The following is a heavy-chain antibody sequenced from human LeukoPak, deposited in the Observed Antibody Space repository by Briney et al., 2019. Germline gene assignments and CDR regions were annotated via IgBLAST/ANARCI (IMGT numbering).Heavy chain of an antibody. Sequence: GGSLRLSCAASGFTFSSYGMHWVRQAPGKGLEWVAVIWYDGSNKYYADSVKGRFTISRDNSKNTLYLQMNSLRAEDTAVYYCASNPSMNGITGTTSYWGQGTLVTVSS. CDR3: ASNPSMNGITGTTSY. CDR2: IWYDGSNK. J-gene: IGHJ4*02. CDR1: GFTFSSYG. D-gene: IGHD1-20*01. V-gene: IGHV3-33*01.